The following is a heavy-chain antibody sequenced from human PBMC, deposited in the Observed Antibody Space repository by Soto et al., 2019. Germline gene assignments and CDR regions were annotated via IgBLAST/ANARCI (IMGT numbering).Heavy chain of an antibody. V-gene: IGHV1-8*01. D-gene: IGHD3-3*01. Sequence: QVQLVQSGAEVKKPGASVKVSCKASGYTFTSYDINWVRQATGQGLELMGWMNPNSGNTGYAQKFQGRVPMTRNTSISTAYMELSSLRSEDTAVYYCARVRILEWLLYRYWFDPWGQGTLVTVSS. J-gene: IGHJ5*02. CDR3: ARVRILEWLLYRYWFDP. CDR1: GYTFTSYD. CDR2: MNPNSGNT.